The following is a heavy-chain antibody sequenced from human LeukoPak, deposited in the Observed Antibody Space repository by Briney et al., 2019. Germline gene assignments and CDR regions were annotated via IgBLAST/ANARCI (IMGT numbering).Heavy chain of an antibody. CDR1: GFTFSSHA. Sequence: GGSLRLSCAASGFTFSSHAIHWARQAPGKGLEWVAVISYDGSNKYYADSVKGRFTISRDNSKNTLYLQMNSLRAEDTAVYYCARAKGGIAVAGVWFDPWGQGTLVTVSS. J-gene: IGHJ5*02. D-gene: IGHD6-19*01. V-gene: IGHV3-30*04. CDR3: ARAKGGIAVAGVWFDP. CDR2: ISYDGSNK.